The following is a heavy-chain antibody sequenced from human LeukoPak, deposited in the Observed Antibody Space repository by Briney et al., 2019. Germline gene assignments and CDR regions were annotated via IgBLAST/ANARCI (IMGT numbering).Heavy chain of an antibody. J-gene: IGHJ4*02. CDR1: GYTFTSYG. CDR3: ARDSALRTRGVPADY. V-gene: IGHV1-18*01. D-gene: IGHD2-2*01. CDR2: ISAYNGNT. Sequence: ASVKVSCKASGYTFTSYGISWVRQAPGQGLEWMGRISAYNGNTNYAQKLQGRVTMTTDTSTSTAYMELRSLRSDDTAVYYCARDSALRTRGVPADYWGQGTLVTVSS.